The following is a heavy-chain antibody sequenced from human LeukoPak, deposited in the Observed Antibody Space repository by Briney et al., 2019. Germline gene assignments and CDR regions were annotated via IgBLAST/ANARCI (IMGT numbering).Heavy chain of an antibody. V-gene: IGHV3-30-3*01. J-gene: IGHJ4*02. Sequence: SCKASGYTFTSYGISWVRQAPGKGLEWVAVISYDGSNKYYADSVKGRFTISRDNSKNTLYLQMNSLRAEDTAVYYCARGASYYDSSGYRLFDYWGQGTLVTVSS. CDR2: ISYDGSNK. CDR3: ARGASYYDSSGYRLFDY. CDR1: GYTFTSYG. D-gene: IGHD3-22*01.